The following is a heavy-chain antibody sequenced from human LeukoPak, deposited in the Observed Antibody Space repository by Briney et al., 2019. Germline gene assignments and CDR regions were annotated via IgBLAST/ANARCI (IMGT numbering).Heavy chain of an antibody. CDR2: ISAYNGNT. CDR3: ARDLYKAAVTTWGYYYYYGMDV. J-gene: IGHJ6*02. V-gene: IGHV1-18*01. CDR1: GYTFTSYG. D-gene: IGHD4-17*01. Sequence: GASVKVSCKASGYTFTSYGISWVRQAPGQGLEWMGWISAYNGNTNYAQKLQGRVTMTTDTSTSTAYMELRSLRSDDTAVYYCARDLYKAAVTTWGYYYYYGMDVWGQGTTVTVSS.